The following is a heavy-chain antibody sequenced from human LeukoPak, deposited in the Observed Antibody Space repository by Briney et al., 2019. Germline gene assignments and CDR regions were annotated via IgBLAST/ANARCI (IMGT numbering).Heavy chain of an antibody. CDR2: ISSSGSTI. CDR3: ARGSDIVATPDPDYFDY. CDR1: GFTFSDYY. D-gene: IGHD5-12*01. J-gene: IGHJ4*02. V-gene: IGHV3-11*01. Sequence: TGGSLRLSCAASGFTFSDYYMSWIRQAPGKGLEWVSYISSSGSTIYYADSVKGRFTISRDNAKNSLYLQMNSLRAEDTAVYYCARGSDIVATPDPDYFDYWGQGTLVTVSS.